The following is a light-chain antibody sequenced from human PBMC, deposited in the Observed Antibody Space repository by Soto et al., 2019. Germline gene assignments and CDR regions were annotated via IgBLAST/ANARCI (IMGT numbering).Light chain of an antibody. CDR3: QQNGSSGT. Sequence: EIVLTQSPGTLSLSPGERATLSCRASQSVSNNYLAWYQQKPGQAPRLLIYGASNRPTGIQDRFSGSGSGTDFTLTISRLEPEAFAVYYCQQNGSSGTFGEGTKVEIK. CDR1: QSVSNNY. CDR2: GAS. J-gene: IGKJ1*01. V-gene: IGKV3-20*01.